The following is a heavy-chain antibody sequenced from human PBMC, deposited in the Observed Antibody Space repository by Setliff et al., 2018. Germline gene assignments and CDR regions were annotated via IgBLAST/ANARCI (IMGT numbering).Heavy chain of an antibody. CDR2: IYIGGSA. J-gene: IGHJ6*03. CDR3: AREQWLDPPGYYYTDV. V-gene: IGHV4-4*07. CDR1: GGSISSYY. D-gene: IGHD6-19*01. Sequence: SETLSLTCTASGGSISSYYWSWIRQPAGKGLEWIGHIYIGGSANYNPSLKSRVTMSIDTSKNQFSLKLNSVTAANMAVYYCAREQWLDPPGYYYTDVWAKGTTVTVSS.